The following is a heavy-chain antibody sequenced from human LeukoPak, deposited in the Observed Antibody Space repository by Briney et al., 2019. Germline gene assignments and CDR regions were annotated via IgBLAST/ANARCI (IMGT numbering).Heavy chain of an antibody. V-gene: IGHV4-34*01. J-gene: IGHJ4*02. CDR1: GGSFSGYY. CDR2: INHSGST. Sequence: PSETLSLTCVVYGGSFSGYYWSWIRQPPGKGLEWIGEINHSGSTNYNPSLKSRVTISVDTSKNQFSLKLSSVTAADTAVYYCARGHGPPTDIVVVVAAIHFDYWGQGTLVTVSS. CDR3: ARGHGPPTDIVVVVAAIHFDY. D-gene: IGHD2-15*01.